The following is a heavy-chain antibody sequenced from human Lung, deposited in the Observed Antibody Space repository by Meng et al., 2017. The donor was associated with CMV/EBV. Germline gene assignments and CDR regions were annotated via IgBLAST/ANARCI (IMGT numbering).Heavy chain of an antibody. CDR3: ARGRLYDSSSGYSHHDNFAL. J-gene: IGHJ3*01. V-gene: IGHV3-13*01. Sequence: LTXAASGFTFSNYDMHWVRQAPGKGLEWVSSIDISDDTYYLGAVRGRFTISRENAKKSLYLQMKSMIAGDTAVYYCARGRLYDSSSGYSHHDNFALWXQGTMVT. D-gene: IGHD3-3*01. CDR2: IDISDDT. CDR1: GFTFSNYD.